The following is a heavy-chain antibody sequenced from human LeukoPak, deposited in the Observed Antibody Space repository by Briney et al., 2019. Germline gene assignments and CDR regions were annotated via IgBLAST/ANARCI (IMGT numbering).Heavy chain of an antibody. V-gene: IGHV4-39*07. Sequence: SETLSLTCTVSGGSISSSNYYWGWIRQPPGKGLEWIANIYYIGSTYYNPSLKSRVTMSVDTSKNQFSLKLSSVTAADTAVYYCARAPCSGGSCQYWYFDLWGRGTLVTVSS. CDR2: IYYIGST. D-gene: IGHD2-15*01. J-gene: IGHJ2*01. CDR1: GGSISSSNYY. CDR3: ARAPCSGGSCQYWYFDL.